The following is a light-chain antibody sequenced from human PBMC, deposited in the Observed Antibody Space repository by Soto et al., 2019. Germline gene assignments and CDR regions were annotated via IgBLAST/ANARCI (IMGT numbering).Light chain of an antibody. J-gene: IGLJ2*01. Sequence: QSALTQPASVSGSPGQSITISCTGSSSDVGSYNLVSWYQQYPGKAPKLMIFEGNKRPSGVSNRFSDSKSGNTASLTISGLQADDEADYYCWSYAGRRTFEVFGGGTKVTVL. CDR3: WSYAGRRTFEV. V-gene: IGLV2-23*03. CDR1: SSDVGSYNL. CDR2: EGN.